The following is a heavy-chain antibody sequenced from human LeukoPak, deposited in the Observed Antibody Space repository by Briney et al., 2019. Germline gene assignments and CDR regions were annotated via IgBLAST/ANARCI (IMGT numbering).Heavy chain of an antibody. Sequence: ASVKVSCKASGGTFSSYAMNWVRQAPGQGLEWMGWINTNTGKPMYAQGFTGRFVFPLDTSVSTAYLQITSLKAEDTTLYYCARDSWDYDDSSGYYQNYWGQGTLVTVSS. V-gene: IGHV7-4-1*02. CDR1: GGTFSSYA. J-gene: IGHJ4*02. CDR2: INTNTGKP. CDR3: ARDSWDYDDSSGYYQNY. D-gene: IGHD3-22*01.